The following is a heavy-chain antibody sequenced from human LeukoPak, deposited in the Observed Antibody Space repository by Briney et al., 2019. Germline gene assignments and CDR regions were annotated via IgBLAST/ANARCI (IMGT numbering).Heavy chain of an antibody. D-gene: IGHD3-22*01. Sequence: ASVKVSCKASGYTFTGYYMHWVRQAPRQGLEWMGWINPNSGGTNYAQKFQGRVTMTRDTSISTAYMELSRLRSDDTAVYYCARGLEYYYDSSGYPRVWGQGTLVTVSS. CDR3: ARGLEYYYDSSGYPRV. V-gene: IGHV1-2*02. J-gene: IGHJ4*02. CDR1: GYTFTGYY. CDR2: INPNSGGT.